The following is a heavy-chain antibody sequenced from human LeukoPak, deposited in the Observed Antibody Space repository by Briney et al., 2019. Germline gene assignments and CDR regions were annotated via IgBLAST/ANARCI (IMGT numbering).Heavy chain of an antibody. CDR1: GYTLTELS. D-gene: IGHD1-1*01. J-gene: IGHJ5*02. V-gene: IGHV1-24*01. CDR3: ARDDRDNTWSWWDP. Sequence: ASVKVSCKVSGYTLTELSMHWVRQAPGKGLEWMGGFDPEDGETIYAQKFQGRVTMTEDTSTDTAYMELSSLRSEDTAVYYCARDDRDNTWSWWDPWGQGTLVIVSS. CDR2: FDPEDGET.